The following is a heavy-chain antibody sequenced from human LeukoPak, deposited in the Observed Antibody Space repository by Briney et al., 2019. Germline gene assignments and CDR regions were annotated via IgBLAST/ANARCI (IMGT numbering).Heavy chain of an antibody. CDR2: SYHSGST. CDR3: ASTAMVITYFDY. V-gene: IGHV4-38-2*01. D-gene: IGHD5-18*01. CDR1: GYSISSGYY. Sequence: PSETLSLTCAVSGYSISSGYYWGWIRQPPGKGVEGIGSSYHSGSTYYNPSLKSRVTISVDTSKSQFSLKLSSVTAADTAVYYCASTAMVITYFDYWGQGTLVTVSS. J-gene: IGHJ4*02.